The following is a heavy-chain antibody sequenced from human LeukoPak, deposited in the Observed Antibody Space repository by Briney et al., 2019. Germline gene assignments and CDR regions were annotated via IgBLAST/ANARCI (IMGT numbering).Heavy chain of an antibody. Sequence: ASVKVYCKASGYTFTSYAMHWVRQAPGQRLEWMGWINAGNGNTKYSQKFQGRVTITRDTSASTAYMELSSLRSEDTAVYYCARESVVPAPFDPWGQGTLVTVSS. V-gene: IGHV1-3*01. CDR3: ARESVVPAPFDP. D-gene: IGHD2-2*01. CDR1: GYTFTSYA. CDR2: INAGNGNT. J-gene: IGHJ5*02.